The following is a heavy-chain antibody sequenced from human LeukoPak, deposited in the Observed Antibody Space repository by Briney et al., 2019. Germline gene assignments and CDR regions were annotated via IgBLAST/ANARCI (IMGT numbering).Heavy chain of an antibody. CDR2: ISSSSSTI. CDR1: GFTFSSYS. Sequence: GGSLRLSCAASGFTFSSYSMNWVRQAPGKGLEWVSYISSSSSTIYYADSVKGRFTISRDNAKNSLYLQMNSLRAEDTAVYYCAKSRTTSSASVDYWGQGTLVTVSS. CDR3: AKSRTTSSASVDY. J-gene: IGHJ4*02. V-gene: IGHV3-48*04. D-gene: IGHD3-22*01.